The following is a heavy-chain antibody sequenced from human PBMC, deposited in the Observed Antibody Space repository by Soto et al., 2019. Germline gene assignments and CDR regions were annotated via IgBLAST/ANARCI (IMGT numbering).Heavy chain of an antibody. Sequence: QVQLVESGGGLVKPGGSLRLCCAASGFTFSDYYMSWIRQAPGKGLEWVSYISSSSSYTNYADSVKGRFTISRDNAKNSLYLQMNSLRAEDTAVYYCAREVEYDSSGYYFDYWGQGTLVTVSS. J-gene: IGHJ4*02. CDR1: GFTFSDYY. CDR2: ISSSSSYT. V-gene: IGHV3-11*05. D-gene: IGHD3-22*01. CDR3: AREVEYDSSGYYFDY.